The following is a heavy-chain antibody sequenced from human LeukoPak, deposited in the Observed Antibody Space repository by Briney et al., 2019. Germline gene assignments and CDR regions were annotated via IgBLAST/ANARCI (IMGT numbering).Heavy chain of an antibody. CDR2: IVVGSGNT. Sequence: TSAKVSCKASGFTFTSSAMQWVRQARGQRLEWIGWIVVGSGNTNYAQKFQERVTITRDMSTSTAYMELSSLRAEDTAVYYCASGSEWIPAASPGGFFDYWGQGTLVTVSS. CDR1: GFTFTSSA. V-gene: IGHV1-58*02. D-gene: IGHD2-2*01. CDR3: ASGSEWIPAASPGGFFDY. J-gene: IGHJ4*02.